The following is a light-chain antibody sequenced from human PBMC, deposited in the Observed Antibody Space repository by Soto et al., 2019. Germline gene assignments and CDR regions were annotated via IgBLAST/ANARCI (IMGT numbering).Light chain of an antibody. J-gene: IGLJ1*01. CDR1: SGDVGGYDF. Sequence: QSVLTQPRSVSGSPGQSVTISCTGTSGDVGGYDFVSWYQQHPDKAPKLMIYDVNKRPSGVPDRFSASKSGDTASLTISGLQAEDEADYYCCSYAGTYTYVFGTGTKLTVL. CDR3: CSYAGTYTYV. V-gene: IGLV2-11*01. CDR2: DVN.